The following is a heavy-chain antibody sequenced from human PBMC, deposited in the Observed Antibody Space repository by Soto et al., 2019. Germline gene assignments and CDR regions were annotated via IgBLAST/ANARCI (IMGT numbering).Heavy chain of an antibody. CDR1: GYNFNRYW. D-gene: IGHD2-15*01. Sequence: GESLKISCQGSGYNFNRYWIGWVRQMPGKGLEWMAIIFPGDSDTKYSPSFQDQVTISADKSINTAYLQWSSLKASDTAMYFCARQNFAANVPDFWGPGTLVTVSS. CDR3: ARQNFAANVPDF. J-gene: IGHJ4*01. CDR2: IFPGDSDT. V-gene: IGHV5-51*01.